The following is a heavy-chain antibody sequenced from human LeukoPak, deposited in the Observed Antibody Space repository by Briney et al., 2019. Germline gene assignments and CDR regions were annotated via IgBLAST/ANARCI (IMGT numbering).Heavy chain of an antibody. CDR2: ISNDGSNK. CDR3: ARPQMIRGVIGFDY. CDR1: GFIFSTFG. J-gene: IGHJ4*02. Sequence: PGRSLRLSCSASGFIFSTFGMHWVRQAPGKGLEWVAVISNDGSNKYYADSVKGRFTISRDNSKNTLYLEMNSLRTEDTAVYYCARPQMIRGVIGFDYWGQGTLVTVSS. V-gene: IGHV3-30*03. D-gene: IGHD3-10*01.